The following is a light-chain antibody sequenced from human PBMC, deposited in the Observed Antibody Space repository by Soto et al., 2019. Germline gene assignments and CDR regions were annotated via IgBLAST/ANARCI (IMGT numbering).Light chain of an antibody. CDR3: HQFATTRS. CDR2: GAS. V-gene: IGKV3-20*01. CDR1: QSLSSSF. Sequence: EIVLTQSPGTLSLSPGQRATLSCRASQSLSSSFLAWYQQKPGQAPRLIIYGASSRAAGIPDRFSGSGSGTDFTLTISSLEPEDFAVYYCHQFATTRSFGQGTKVEIK. J-gene: IGKJ1*01.